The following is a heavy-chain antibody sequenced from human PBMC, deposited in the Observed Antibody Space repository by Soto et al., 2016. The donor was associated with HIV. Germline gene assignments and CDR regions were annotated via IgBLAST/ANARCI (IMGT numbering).Heavy chain of an antibody. CDR1: GFTFDDYA. V-gene: IGHV3-43D*04. D-gene: IGHD2-15*01. Sequence: EVQLVESGGVVVQPGGSLRLSCAASGFTFDDYAMHWVRQAPGKGLEWVSLISWDGGSTYYADSVKGRFTISRDNSKNSLYLQMNSLRAEDTALYYCAKDRGDCSGGSCYSFDYWGQGTLVTVSS. CDR2: ISWDGGST. CDR3: AKDRGDCSGGSCYSFDY. J-gene: IGHJ4*02.